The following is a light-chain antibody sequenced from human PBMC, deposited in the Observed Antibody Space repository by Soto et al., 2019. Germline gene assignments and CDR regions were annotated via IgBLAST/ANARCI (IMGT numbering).Light chain of an antibody. CDR3: QQYGSLSWT. CDR2: GAS. Sequence: VLTQSRGTLSLSPGERATLSCRASLSVSSANLAWYQQKPGQAPRIIIFGASGRATGIPDRFSGSGSGTDFTLTISRLEPEDFAVYYCQQYGSLSWTFGQGTKVDIK. V-gene: IGKV3-20*01. CDR1: LSVSSAN. J-gene: IGKJ1*01.